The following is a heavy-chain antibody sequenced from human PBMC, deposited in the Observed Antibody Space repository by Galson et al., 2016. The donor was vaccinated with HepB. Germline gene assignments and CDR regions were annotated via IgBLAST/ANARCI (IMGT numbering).Heavy chain of an antibody. J-gene: IGHJ5*02. CDR3: ARSGRLWFGKLSSGWFDP. Sequence: SVKVSCKASGGPFSNFAISWVRQAPGQGLEWMADIIPVFGTINYAQKFRDRLTLTADESTSTVYMELSSLRSEDTALYYCARSGRLWFGKLSSGWFDPWGQGTLVTVSA. V-gene: IGHV1-69*13. CDR2: IIPVFGTI. CDR1: GGPFSNFA. D-gene: IGHD3-10*01.